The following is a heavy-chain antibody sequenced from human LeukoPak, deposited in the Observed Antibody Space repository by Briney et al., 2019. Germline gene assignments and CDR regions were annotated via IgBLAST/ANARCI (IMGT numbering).Heavy chain of an antibody. J-gene: IGHJ4*02. CDR3: ARQGITIFEVAFDY. CDR1: GGSISSSSYY. D-gene: IGHD3-3*01. V-gene: IGHV4-39*01. Sequence: SETLSLTRTVSGGSISSSSYYWGWIRQRPGTGLEWIGSIYYGGSTYYNPSLKSRVTISVDTSKNQFSLKLSSVTAADTAVYYCARQGITIFEVAFDYWGQGTQVTVSS. CDR2: IYYGGST.